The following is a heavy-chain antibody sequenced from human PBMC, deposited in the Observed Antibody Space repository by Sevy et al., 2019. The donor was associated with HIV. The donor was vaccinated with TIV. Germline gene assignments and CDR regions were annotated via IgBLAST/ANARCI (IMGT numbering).Heavy chain of an antibody. D-gene: IGHD4-17*01. Sequence: GGSLRLSCAASGFTSSSYWMSWVRQAPGKGLEWVANIKQDGSEKYYVDSVKGRFTISRDNAKNSLYLQMNSLRAEDTAVYYCARDPSRKTTVTTGFDYWGQGTLVTVSS. V-gene: IGHV3-7*01. J-gene: IGHJ4*02. CDR2: IKQDGSEK. CDR1: GFTSSSYW. CDR3: ARDPSRKTTVTTGFDY.